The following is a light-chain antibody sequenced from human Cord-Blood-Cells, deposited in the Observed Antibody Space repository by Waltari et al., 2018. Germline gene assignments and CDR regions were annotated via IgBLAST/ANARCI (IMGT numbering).Light chain of an antibody. CDR1: QSVGRY. J-gene: IGKJ1*01. Sequence: EIVWTQSPGTLSLSPGERATLSCRASQSVGRYLAWYQQKPGQAPRLLIYGASTRATGIPYRFRGSGSGTDFSHIISRLEPEDFAVYFCQKYEALPATFGQGTKVEIK. CDR2: GAS. CDR3: QKYEALPAT. V-gene: IGKV3-20*01.